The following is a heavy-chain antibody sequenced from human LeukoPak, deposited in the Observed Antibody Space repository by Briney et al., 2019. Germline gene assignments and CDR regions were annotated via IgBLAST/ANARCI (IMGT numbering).Heavy chain of an antibody. CDR1: GFTLSSYW. CDR2: ISPDGSST. D-gene: IGHD3-10*02. CDR3: ATSPKRYFYV. Sequence: GRSLRLSCAASGFTLSSYWIHWVRHTPGKRLLWVSRISPDGSSTDYADSVKGRLTHSRDNAKSTVYLQMNSLRAEDTAVYYCATSPKRYFYVWGQGNLVTVFS. J-gene: IGHJ1*01. V-gene: IGHV3-74*01.